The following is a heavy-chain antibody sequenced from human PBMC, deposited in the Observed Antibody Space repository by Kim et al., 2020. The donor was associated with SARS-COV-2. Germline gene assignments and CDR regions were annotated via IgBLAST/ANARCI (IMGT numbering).Heavy chain of an antibody. D-gene: IGHD6-6*01. CDR2: ISTNGDFR. Sequence: GGSLRLSCSASGFIFSTYSMYWARQAPGKGLEYVSEISTNGDFRHYIDSVKGRFTISRDNSKNTLYLQMSSLRPEDTAMYYCAKGSDAWGQGNLVTVSS. J-gene: IGHJ5*02. V-gene: IGHV3-64D*09. CDR3: AKGSDA. CDR1: GFIFSTYS.